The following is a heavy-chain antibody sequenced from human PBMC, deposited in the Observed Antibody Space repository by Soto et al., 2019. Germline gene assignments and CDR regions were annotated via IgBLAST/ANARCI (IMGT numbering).Heavy chain of an antibody. CDR2: MNPNSGNT. J-gene: IGHJ5*02. D-gene: IGHD6-6*01. CDR1: GYTFTHYD. V-gene: IGHV1-8*01. CDR3: AREGLEYSSATRFDL. Sequence: QVQLVQSGAEVKKPGASVKVSCKASGYTFTHYDINWVRQAPGQGLEWMGWMNPNSGNTGYAQKFQGRVTMTRDTSINTVFLELSSLRSEDTAVYYCAREGLEYSSATRFDLWGQGTLVTVSS.